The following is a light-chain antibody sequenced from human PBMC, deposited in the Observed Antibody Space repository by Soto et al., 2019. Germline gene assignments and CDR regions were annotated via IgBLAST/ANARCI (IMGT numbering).Light chain of an antibody. CDR3: QQLNSYSFT. CDR2: AAS. CDR1: QGISSY. Sequence: DIQLTQSPSFLSASVGDRVTITCRASQGISSYLAWYQQKPGKAPKLLIYAASTLQSGVLSRFSGSGSGTEFTLTISSLQPEDFATYYCQQLNSYSFTFGPGTKVDIK. V-gene: IGKV1-9*01. J-gene: IGKJ3*01.